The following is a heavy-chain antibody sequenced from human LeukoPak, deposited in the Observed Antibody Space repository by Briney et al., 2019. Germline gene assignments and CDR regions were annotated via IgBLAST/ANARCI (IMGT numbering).Heavy chain of an antibody. D-gene: IGHD6-13*01. CDR1: GVSLSGYY. CDR2: INHSGST. CDR3: ARDRVAAASLDY. J-gene: IGHJ4*02. Sequence: PSETLSLTCAVYGVSLSGYYWSWIRQPPGKGLEWIGEINHSGSTNYNPSLKSRVTISVDTSKNQFSLKLSSVTAADTAVYYCARDRVAAASLDYWGQGTLVTVSS. V-gene: IGHV4-34*01.